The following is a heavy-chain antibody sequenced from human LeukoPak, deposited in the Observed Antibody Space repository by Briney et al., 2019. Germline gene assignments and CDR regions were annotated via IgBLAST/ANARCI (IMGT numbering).Heavy chain of an antibody. D-gene: IGHD3-22*01. J-gene: IGHJ4*02. V-gene: IGHV1-2*06. CDR2: INPNSGGT. CDR3: AREFDYYDSGGPGRDY. Sequence: ASVKVSCKASGYTFTGYYMHWVRQAPGQGLEWMGRINPNSGGTNYAQKFQGRVTMTRDTSISTAYMELSRLRSDDTAVYYCAREFDYYDSGGPGRDYWGQGTLVTVSS. CDR1: GYTFTGYY.